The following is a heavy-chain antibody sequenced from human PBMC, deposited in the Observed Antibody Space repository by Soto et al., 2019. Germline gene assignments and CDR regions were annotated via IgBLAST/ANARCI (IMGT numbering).Heavy chain of an antibody. CDR3: SRLLPSGVPFDI. V-gene: IGHV4-30-4*01. D-gene: IGHD3-10*01. CDR1: GGSISSGDYY. CDR2: IYYSGNT. Sequence: QVQLQESGPGLVKPSQTLSLTCTVSGGSISSGDYYWRWICQPPGKGLEWVGYIYYSGNTYYNPSLKSRITISVDTSTDHFLLKVNSVTAADTGVYYCSRLLPSGVPFDIWGQGTMVTVSS. J-gene: IGHJ3*02.